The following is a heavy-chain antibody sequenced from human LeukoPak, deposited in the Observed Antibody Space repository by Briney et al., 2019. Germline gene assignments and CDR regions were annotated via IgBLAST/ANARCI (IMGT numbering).Heavy chain of an antibody. D-gene: IGHD3-16*01. CDR1: GGSISSYY. CDR2: IYYSGST. V-gene: IGHV4-59*01. CDR3: AGGGDPYFDY. J-gene: IGHJ4*02. Sequence: SETLSLTCTVSGGSISSYYWSWIRQPPRKGLEWIGYIYYSGSTNYNPSLKSRVTISVDTSKNQFSLKLSSVTAADTAVYYCAGGGDPYFDYWGQGTLVTVSS.